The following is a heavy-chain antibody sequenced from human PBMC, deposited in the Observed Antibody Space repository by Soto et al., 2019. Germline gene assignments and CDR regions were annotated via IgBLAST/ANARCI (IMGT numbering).Heavy chain of an antibody. CDR1: GLFISPYW. V-gene: IGHV3-7*01. CDR3: AGETYSYDRSGSLPFGY. CDR2: IKSDGSER. J-gene: IGHJ4*02. Sequence: PXGSMALSCTASGLFISPYWMSWVRQAPGKGLEWVANIKSDGSERYYVDSVKGRFTVSRDNAKNSLYLQMNSLRVEDTAVYYCAGETYSYDRSGSLPFGYWGQGALVTVSS. D-gene: IGHD3-22*01.